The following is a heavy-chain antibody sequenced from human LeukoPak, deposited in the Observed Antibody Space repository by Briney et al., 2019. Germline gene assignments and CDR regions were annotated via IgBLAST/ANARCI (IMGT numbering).Heavy chain of an antibody. CDR3: AKDVDSSGYYPDAFDI. V-gene: IGHV3-30*02. CDR1: GFTFSSYG. CDR2: IRYDGSNK. Sequence: GGSLRLSCAASGFTFSSYGMHWIRQAPGKGLEWVAFIRYDGSNKYYADSVKGRFTISRDNSKNTLYLQMNSLRAEDTAVYYCAKDVDSSGYYPDAFDIWGQGTMVTVSS. D-gene: IGHD3-22*01. J-gene: IGHJ3*02.